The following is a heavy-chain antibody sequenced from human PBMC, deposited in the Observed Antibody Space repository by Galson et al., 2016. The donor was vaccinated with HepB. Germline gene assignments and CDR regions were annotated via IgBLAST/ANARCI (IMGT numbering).Heavy chain of an antibody. J-gene: IGHJ6*02. CDR2: INHSGNT. D-gene: IGHD2-2*02. CDR3: ARGAVGYCSSSTCYNYYYGLDV. Sequence: SETLSLTCAVYGGSFSGFHWTWIRQAPGRGLEWLGEINHSGNTNYGPSLTSRVTVSVDTSNNRFSLSLSSVTAADSGIYYCARGAVGYCSSSTCYNYYYGLDVWGQGTTVSVSS. V-gene: IGHV4-34*01. CDR1: GGSFSGFH.